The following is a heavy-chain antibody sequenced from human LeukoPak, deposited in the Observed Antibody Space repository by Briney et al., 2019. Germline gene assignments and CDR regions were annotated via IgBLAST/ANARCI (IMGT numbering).Heavy chain of an antibody. CDR3: ARGREQWLPQYYFGY. J-gene: IGHJ4*02. V-gene: IGHV4-39*07. CDR1: GGSLSYSSYY. CDR2: IYYSGST. D-gene: IGHD6-19*01. Sequence: KPSETLSLTCSVSGGSLSYSSYYWGWLRQPPGKGLEWIGSIYYSGSTYYNPSLKSRVTISVVTSKNQFFLKLSSVTAADTAVYYCARGREQWLPQYYFGYWGQGTLVTVSS.